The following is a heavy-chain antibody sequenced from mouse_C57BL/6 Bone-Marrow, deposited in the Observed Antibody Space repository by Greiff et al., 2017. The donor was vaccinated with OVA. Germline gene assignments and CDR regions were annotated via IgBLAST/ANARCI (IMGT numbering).Heavy chain of an antibody. CDR3: ARGDGSSYWFAY. J-gene: IGHJ3*01. CDR1: GYTFTDYY. D-gene: IGHD1-1*01. Sequence: VQLQQSGPELVKPGASVKISCKASGYTFTDYYMNWVKKSHGKSLEWIGDINPNNGGTSYNQKFKGKATLTVDKSSSTAYMELRSLTSEDSAVYDCARGDGSSYWFAYWGQGTLVTVSA. V-gene: IGHV1-26*01. CDR2: INPNNGGT.